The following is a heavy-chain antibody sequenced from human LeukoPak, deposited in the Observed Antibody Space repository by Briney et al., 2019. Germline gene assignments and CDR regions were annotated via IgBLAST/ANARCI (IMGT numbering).Heavy chain of an antibody. D-gene: IGHD2-15*01. Sequence: PGESLKISCKGSGYSFNSYWIGWVRQMPGKGLEWMGIFYPGDSDTRYSPSFQGQVTISADKSISTAYLQWSSLKASDTAMYYCARPGYCSGGTCSTFFDYWGQGTLVTVSS. CDR1: GYSFNSYW. J-gene: IGHJ4*02. V-gene: IGHV5-51*01. CDR2: FYPGDSDT. CDR3: ARPGYCSGGTCSTFFDY.